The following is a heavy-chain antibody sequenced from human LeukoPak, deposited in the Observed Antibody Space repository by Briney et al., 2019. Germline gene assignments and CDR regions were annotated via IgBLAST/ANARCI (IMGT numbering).Heavy chain of an antibody. J-gene: IGHJ3*02. CDR1: SYPFTSFG. D-gene: IGHD2-2*01. V-gene: IGHV1-18*01. Sequence: ASVKVSCKASSYPFTSFGISWVRQAPGQGLEWMGWISAYNGKIKYAQKFQGRVTMTTDTTTSTAYMELRSLRSDDTAVYYCARVLIVAVPAANAFDIWGQGTMVTVSS. CDR2: ISAYNGKI. CDR3: ARVLIVAVPAANAFDI.